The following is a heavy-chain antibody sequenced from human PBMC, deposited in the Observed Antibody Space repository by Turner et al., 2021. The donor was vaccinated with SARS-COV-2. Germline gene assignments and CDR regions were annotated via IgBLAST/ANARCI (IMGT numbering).Heavy chain of an antibody. V-gene: IGHV1-2*02. CDR1: GYTFSAYN. CDR3: ARVGGSGWYGS. D-gene: IGHD6-19*01. Sequence: QVQMVQSGTEVKKPGASVKVSCETSGYTFSAYNIHWVRQAPGQGVGWMAWINPKSGDTGFARKFQGRVTVTRDMYISTAYMGLNNLRSDDTAVYYCARVGGSGWYGSWGQGTLVTVSS. CDR2: INPKSGDT. J-gene: IGHJ4*02.